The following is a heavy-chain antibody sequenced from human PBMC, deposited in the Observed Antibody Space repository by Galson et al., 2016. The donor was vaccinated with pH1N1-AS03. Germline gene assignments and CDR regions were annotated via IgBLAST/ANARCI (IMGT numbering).Heavy chain of an antibody. CDR1: GYIFTSYW. J-gene: IGHJ4*02. V-gene: IGHV5-51*01. D-gene: IGHD5-24*01. CDR3: ARQVRDGYNDYVEY. Sequence: QSGAEVKKPGESLKISCKTSGYIFTSYWVAWVRHMPGKGLEWMGIIYPGDSDTRYSPSFQGQVTISADRSINTAYLQWSSLVASDTAIYYCARQVRDGYNDYVEYWGQGILVTVSS. CDR2: IYPGDSDT.